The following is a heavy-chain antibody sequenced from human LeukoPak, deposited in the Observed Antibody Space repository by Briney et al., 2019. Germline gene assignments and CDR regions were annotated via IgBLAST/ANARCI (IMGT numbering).Heavy chain of an antibody. J-gene: IGHJ4*02. D-gene: IGHD1-1*01. V-gene: IGHV3-23*01. Sequence: ETLSLTCTVSGGSISSGGYYWSWIRQHPGKGLEWVSSISGSGGSTYYADSVKGRFTISRDNSKNTLYLQMYSLRAEDTAVYYCAKVEGASKASVYWGQGALVTVSS. CDR3: AKVEGASKASVY. CDR1: GGSISSGGYY. CDR2: ISGSGGST.